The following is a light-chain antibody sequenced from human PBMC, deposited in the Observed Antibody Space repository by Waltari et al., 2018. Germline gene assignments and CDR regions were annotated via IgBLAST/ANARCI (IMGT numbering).Light chain of an antibody. CDR1: QSITNY. V-gene: IGKV1-39*01. CDR2: AAS. CDR3: QQTYSIPYT. J-gene: IGKJ2*01. Sequence: DIQMTQSPSSLSASVGDRVSITCRARQSITNYLNWYQQIPGRAPKLLIYAASSLQSGVPSRFSATGSGTDFSLIISTLQAEDFATYYCQQTYSIPYTFGQGTTLDVK.